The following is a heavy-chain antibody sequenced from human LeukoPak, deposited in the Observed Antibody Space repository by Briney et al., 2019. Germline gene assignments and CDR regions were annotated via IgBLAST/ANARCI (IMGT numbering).Heavy chain of an antibody. Sequence: SVKVSCKASGGTFSSYAISWVRQAPGQGLEWMGRIIPILGIANYAQKFQGRVTITADKSTSTAYMELSSLRSEDTAVYYCARQSTSPNWFHPWGQGTLVTVSS. CDR1: GGTFSSYA. CDR2: IIPILGIA. J-gene: IGHJ5*02. V-gene: IGHV1-69*04. D-gene: IGHD2-2*01. CDR3: ARQSTSPNWFHP.